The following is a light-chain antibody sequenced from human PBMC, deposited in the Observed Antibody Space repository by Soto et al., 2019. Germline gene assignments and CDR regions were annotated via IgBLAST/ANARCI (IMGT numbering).Light chain of an antibody. Sequence: VVMTQSPLYLPVTLGQPASISCRSSQSLVSSDGNSYLNWFHQRPGQSPRRLIYKVSNRDSGVPDRVSGSGSDTDFTLKISRVETEDVGVYYCMQGTHWPPTFGQGTKLEI. V-gene: IGKV2-30*01. CDR3: MQGTHWPPT. J-gene: IGKJ2*01. CDR2: KVS. CDR1: QSLVSSDGNSY.